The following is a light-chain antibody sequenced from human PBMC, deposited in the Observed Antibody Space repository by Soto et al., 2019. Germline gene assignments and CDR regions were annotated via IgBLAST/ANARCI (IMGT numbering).Light chain of an antibody. V-gene: IGKV3-15*01. CDR1: QNIGRN. CDR2: DAS. CDR3: QQYTGPPTT. J-gene: IGKJ5*01. Sequence: EIVMTQSPATLSVSPGERATLSCRASQNIGRNLAWYQQIPGQAPRLLFYDASTRATGIPARFSASGSGTDFTLTISRLEPEDFAVYFCQQYTGPPTTFGQGTRLEI.